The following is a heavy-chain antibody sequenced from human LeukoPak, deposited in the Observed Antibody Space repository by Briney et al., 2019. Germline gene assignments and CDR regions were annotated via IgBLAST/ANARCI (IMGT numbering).Heavy chain of an antibody. CDR3: ARDRGSMVTTSGAFDN. CDR1: GFIFSDHA. Sequence: GGSLRLSCAASGFIFSDHAMNWVRQAPGKGLEWVAMISYDGSRKYYADSVKGRFTISRDNFQSTLYLQMNSLRPDDTAVYSCARDRGSMVTTSGAFDNWGQGTMVIVSS. V-gene: IGHV3-30*04. D-gene: IGHD4-17*01. J-gene: IGHJ3*02. CDR2: ISYDGSRK.